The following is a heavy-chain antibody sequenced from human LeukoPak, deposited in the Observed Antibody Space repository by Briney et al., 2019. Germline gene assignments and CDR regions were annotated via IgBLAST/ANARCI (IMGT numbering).Heavy chain of an antibody. CDR3: ARNYGDYVFIIGY. D-gene: IGHD4-17*01. V-gene: IGHV3-53*01. CDR2: IYSGGSA. J-gene: IGHJ4*02. Sequence: GGSLRLSCAASGFTFSSYSMNWVRQAPGKGLEWVSVIYSGGSAYYADSVKGRFTISRDNSKNTLFLQMNSLRAEDTAVYYCARNYGDYVFIIGYWGQGTLVTVSS. CDR1: GFTFSSYS.